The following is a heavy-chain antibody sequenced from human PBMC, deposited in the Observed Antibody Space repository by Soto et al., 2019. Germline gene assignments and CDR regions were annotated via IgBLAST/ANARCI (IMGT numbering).Heavy chain of an antibody. CDR3: ARDRPFGELLYGPFDY. Sequence: QVQLVESGGGVVQPGRSLRLSCAASGFTFSSYGMHWVRQAPGKGLEWVAVIWYDGSNKYYADSVKGRLTISRDNSKNTLYLQMNSLRAEDTAVYYCARDRPFGELLYGPFDYWGQGTLVTVSS. CDR1: GFTFSSYG. CDR2: IWYDGSNK. J-gene: IGHJ4*02. D-gene: IGHD3-10*01. V-gene: IGHV3-33*01.